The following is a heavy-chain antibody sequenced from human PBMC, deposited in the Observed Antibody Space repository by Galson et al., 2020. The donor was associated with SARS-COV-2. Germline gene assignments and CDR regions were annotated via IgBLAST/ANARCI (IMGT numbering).Heavy chain of an antibody. CDR3: ARDGLIYYDFWSGQRGNWFDP. CDR2: ISSSSSYI. V-gene: IGHV3-21*01. D-gene: IGHD3-3*01. CDR1: GFTFSSYS. Sequence: GESLKISCAASGFTFSSYSMNWVRQAPGKGLEWVSSISSSSSYIYYADSVKGRFTISRDNAKNSLYLQMNSLRAEDTAVYYCARDGLIYYDFWSGQRGNWFDPWGQGTLVTVSS. J-gene: IGHJ5*02.